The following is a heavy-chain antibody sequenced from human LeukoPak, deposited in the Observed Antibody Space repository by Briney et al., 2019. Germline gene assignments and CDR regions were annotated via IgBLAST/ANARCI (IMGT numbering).Heavy chain of an antibody. Sequence: GGSLRLSCAASGCTFSTYAMSWVRQAPGKGLEWISIISSGGDTYYADSVKGRFTISRDNSKNTLDLQMSSLRAEDTAVYYCANGVGGYYFDYWGQGTLVTVSS. D-gene: IGHD2-15*01. CDR2: ISSGGDT. V-gene: IGHV3-23*01. CDR1: GCTFSTYA. CDR3: ANGVGGYYFDY. J-gene: IGHJ4*02.